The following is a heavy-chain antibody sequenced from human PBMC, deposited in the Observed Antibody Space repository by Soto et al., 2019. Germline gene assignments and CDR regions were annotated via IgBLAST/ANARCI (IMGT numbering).Heavy chain of an antibody. J-gene: IGHJ4*02. CDR1: GGSISGSNW. Sequence: QVQLQESGPGLVKPSGTLSLTCAVSGGSISGSNWWSWVRQPPGKGLEWIGEIYHSGSTNYNPSLKSRVTISVDKSKNQFSLKLSSVTAADTAVYYCARSRYDSSGYYLGTRAGPFDYWGQGTLVTVSS. V-gene: IGHV4-4*02. CDR3: ARSRYDSSGYYLGTRAGPFDY. CDR2: IYHSGST. D-gene: IGHD3-22*01.